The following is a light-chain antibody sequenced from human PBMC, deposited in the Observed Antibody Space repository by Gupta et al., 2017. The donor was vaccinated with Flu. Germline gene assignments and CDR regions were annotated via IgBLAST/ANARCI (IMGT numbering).Light chain of an antibody. CDR2: GAS. CDR3: HQDNNWPRT. CDR1: QSVSSN. V-gene: IGKV3-15*01. J-gene: IGKJ1*01. Sequence: PATLSVSPGERATLSCRASQSVSSNLAWYQQKPGQAPRLLIYGASTRATGIPARFSGSGSGTEFTLTISSLQSEDFAVYYCHQDNNWPRTFGEGTKVEIK.